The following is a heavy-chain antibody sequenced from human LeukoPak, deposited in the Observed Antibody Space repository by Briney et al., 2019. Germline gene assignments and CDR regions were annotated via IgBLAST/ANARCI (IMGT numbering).Heavy chain of an antibody. CDR1: GFTFSRSA. Sequence: GGSLRLSCAASGFTFSRSAVHWVREAPGKGLVWVAVISHDGSNTDYTVSVKGRFTISRDNSKNTLYLQMNSLRAEDTAVYYCAKEMKPWMHFDYWGQGTLVTVS. CDR2: ISHDGSNT. D-gene: IGHD5-12*01. J-gene: IGHJ4*02. CDR3: AKEMKPWMHFDY. V-gene: IGHV3-30*18.